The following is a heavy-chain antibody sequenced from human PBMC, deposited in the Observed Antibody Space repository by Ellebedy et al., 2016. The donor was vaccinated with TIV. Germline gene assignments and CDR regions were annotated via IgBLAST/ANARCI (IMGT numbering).Heavy chain of an antibody. CDR2: VKEDGNEK. CDR3: VRDIFTAPGYGMDV. CDR1: GFNLRSFW. V-gene: IGHV3-7*03. J-gene: IGHJ6*02. D-gene: IGHD1-14*01. Sequence: GESLKISCATSGFNLRSFWMSWVRQAPGKGLEWVANVKEDGNEKYYVDSVKGRFTISRDNAKNSLYLQITSLRAEDTAVYFCVRDIFTAPGYGMDVWGQGTTVTVAS.